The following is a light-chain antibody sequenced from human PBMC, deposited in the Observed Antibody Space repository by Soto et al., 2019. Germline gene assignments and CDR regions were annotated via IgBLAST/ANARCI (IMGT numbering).Light chain of an antibody. V-gene: IGKV1-39*01. Sequence: DIQITHSPSSLSSSLGDIVTITCRASQGIRNDLGWYQQKPGKAPKRLIYAASSLQSGVPSRFSGSGSGTDFTLTISSLQPEDFATYYCRQSYSTPLTFGGGTKVDIK. J-gene: IGKJ4*01. CDR1: QGIRND. CDR2: AAS. CDR3: RQSYSTPLT.